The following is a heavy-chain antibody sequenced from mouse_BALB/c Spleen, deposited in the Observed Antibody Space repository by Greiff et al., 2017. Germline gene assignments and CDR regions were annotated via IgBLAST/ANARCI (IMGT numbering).Heavy chain of an antibody. CDR1: GVSITSGY. D-gene: IGHD2-14*01. V-gene: IGHV3-8*02. CDR3: ARTRYGGSMDY. Sequence: EVKLMESGPSLVKPSQTLSLTCSVTGVSITSGYWNWIRKYPGNKLEYMGYISYSGSTYYNPSLKSRISITRDTSKNQYYLQLNSVTTEDTATYYCARTRYGGSMDYWGQGTSVTVSS. CDR2: ISYSGST. J-gene: IGHJ4*01.